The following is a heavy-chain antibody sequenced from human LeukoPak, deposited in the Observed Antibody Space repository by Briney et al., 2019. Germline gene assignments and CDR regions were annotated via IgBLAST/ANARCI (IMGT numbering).Heavy chain of an antibody. D-gene: IGHD2-2*01. V-gene: IGHV3-21*01. CDR2: IDSSSRNI. Sequence: GGSLRLSCAASGFTFTIYSMNWVRQAPGKGLEWVSSIDSSSRNINYADSVKGRFTISRDNAKNALYLQMNSLRAEDTAVYYCARGGRLSSNYFDYWGQGTLVTVSS. CDR3: ARGGRLSSNYFDY. CDR1: GFTFTIYS. J-gene: IGHJ4*02.